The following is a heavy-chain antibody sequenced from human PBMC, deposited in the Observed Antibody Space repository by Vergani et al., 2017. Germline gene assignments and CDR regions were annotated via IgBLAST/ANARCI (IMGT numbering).Heavy chain of an antibody. CDR2: IIPIFGTA. V-gene: IGHV1-69*01. CDR3: ARAGADIVVGPAAIPYYYYXMDV. Sequence: QVQLVQSGAEVKKPGSSEKVSCKASGGTFSSYAHSWVRQAPGQGLEWMGGIIPIFGTANYAQKFQGRVTITADESTSTAYMELSSLRSEDTAVYYCARAGADIVVGPAAIPYYYYXMDVGGKGTTVTVSS. J-gene: IGHJ6*03. D-gene: IGHD2-2*02. CDR1: GGTFSSYA.